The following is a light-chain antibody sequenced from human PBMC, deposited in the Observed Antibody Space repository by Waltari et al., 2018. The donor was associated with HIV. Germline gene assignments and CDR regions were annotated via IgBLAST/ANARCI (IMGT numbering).Light chain of an antibody. V-gene: IGLV2-8*01. CDR1: SSDIGDYDS. CDR2: EVL. J-gene: IGLJ2*01. Sequence: QSALTQPPSASGSPGQSVTISCTGTSSDIGDYDSVSWYQHQPGEAPKLFISEVLNRPSGVPHRFSGSKSGNTASLTVSGLQAEDEADYYCSSYGGNSNVIFGGGTKLTVL. CDR3: SSYGGNSNVI.